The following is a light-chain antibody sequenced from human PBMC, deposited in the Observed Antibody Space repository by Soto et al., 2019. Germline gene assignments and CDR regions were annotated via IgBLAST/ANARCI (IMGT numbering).Light chain of an antibody. CDR2: CAS. V-gene: IGKV3-15*01. J-gene: IGKJ1*01. CDR3: QQYNNWGT. Sequence: EIVMTQSPATLSVSPGERATLSCRASQSVSSNLAWYQQKPGQAASLLLYCASTRATGIPARFSGSGSGTEFTLTISSLQSEDFAVYYCQQYNNWGTFGQGTKVEIK. CDR1: QSVSSN.